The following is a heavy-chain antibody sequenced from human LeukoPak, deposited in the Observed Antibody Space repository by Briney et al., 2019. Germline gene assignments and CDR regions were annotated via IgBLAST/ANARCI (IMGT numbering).Heavy chain of an antibody. CDR1: GGSISSYY. Sequence: SETLSLTCTVSGGSISSYYWSWIRQPAGKGLEWIGRIYTSGSTNYNPSLTSRVTMSVDTSKNQFSLKLSSVTAADTAVYYCARVPSCGGDCLYMDVWGKGTTVTVSS. J-gene: IGHJ6*03. V-gene: IGHV4-4*07. CDR2: IYTSGST. D-gene: IGHD2-21*01. CDR3: ARVPSCGGDCLYMDV.